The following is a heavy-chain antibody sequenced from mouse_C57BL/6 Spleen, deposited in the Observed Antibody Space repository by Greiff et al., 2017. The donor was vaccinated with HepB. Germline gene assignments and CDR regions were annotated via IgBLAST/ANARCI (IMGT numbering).Heavy chain of an antibody. CDR3: AWRRSIYYDYDDGFDY. Sequence: VQLQQPGAELVMPGASVKLSCKASGYTFTSYWMHWVKQRPGQGLEWIGEIDPSDSYTNYNQKFKGKSTLTVDKSSSTAYMQLSSLTSEDSAVYYCAWRRSIYYDYDDGFDYWGQGTTLTVSS. J-gene: IGHJ2*01. V-gene: IGHV1-69*01. CDR2: IDPSDSYT. CDR1: GYTFTSYW. D-gene: IGHD2-4*01.